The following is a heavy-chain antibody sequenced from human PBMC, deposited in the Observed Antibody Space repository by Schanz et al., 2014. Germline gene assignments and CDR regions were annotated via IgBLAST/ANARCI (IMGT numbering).Heavy chain of an antibody. CDR3: ARDYYDSSGYYYCDY. CDR1: GGTFSSYT. V-gene: IGHV1-69*09. D-gene: IGHD3-22*01. Sequence: QVQLVQSGAEVKKPGSSVKVSCKASGGTFSSYTISWVRQAPGQGLEWMGRIIPSGGSTTYAQKFQGRVTMTRDTSTSTVYMELSSLRSEDTAMYYCARDYYDSSGYYYCDYWGQGTLVTVSS. CDR2: IIPSGGST. J-gene: IGHJ4*02.